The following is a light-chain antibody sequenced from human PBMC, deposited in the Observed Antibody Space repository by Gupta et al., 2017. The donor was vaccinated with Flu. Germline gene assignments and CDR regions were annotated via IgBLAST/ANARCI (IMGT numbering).Light chain of an antibody. Sequence: EIVLTQSPGALSLSPGERATLSCKASHQISSSYLAWHQQKPGQAPRLLISGTINRAAGTPDRFSGSGSGTEFILTINNLEPGDSAVYFCQQYGGSVLYTFGQGTKLEIK. CDR2: GTI. CDR1: HQISSSY. V-gene: IGKV3-20*01. CDR3: QQYGGSVLYT. J-gene: IGKJ2*01.